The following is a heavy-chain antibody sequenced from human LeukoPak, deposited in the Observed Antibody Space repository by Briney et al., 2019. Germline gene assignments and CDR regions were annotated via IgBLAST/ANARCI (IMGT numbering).Heavy chain of an antibody. CDR3: VQDSGLGDY. V-gene: IGHV3-30*02. J-gene: IGHJ4*02. Sequence: SVGYLRLSCAASGFTFSIYGMHWVRQAPGKGLQWVGFMGLDENNRIYADSVKGRFTISRDNSKHTLYLQMNSLRPEDTAVYYCVQDSGLGDYWGQGTLVTVAS. CDR1: GFTFSIYG. CDR2: MGLDENNR. D-gene: IGHD3-16*01.